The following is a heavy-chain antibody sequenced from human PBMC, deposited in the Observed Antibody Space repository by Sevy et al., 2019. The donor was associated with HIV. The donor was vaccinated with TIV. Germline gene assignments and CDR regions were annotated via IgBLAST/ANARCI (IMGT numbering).Heavy chain of an antibody. V-gene: IGHV3-30*18. CDR3: AKDSAGIAGAGSHYYGMDV. CDR1: GFTFSSYG. J-gene: IGHJ6*02. CDR2: ISYDGSNK. D-gene: IGHD6-13*01. Sequence: GGSLRLSCAASGFTFSSYGMHWVRQAPGKGLEWVAVISYDGSNKYYADSVKGRFTISRDNSKNTLYVQMNSLRAEDTAVYNCAKDSAGIAGAGSHYYGMDVRGQGTTVTVSS.